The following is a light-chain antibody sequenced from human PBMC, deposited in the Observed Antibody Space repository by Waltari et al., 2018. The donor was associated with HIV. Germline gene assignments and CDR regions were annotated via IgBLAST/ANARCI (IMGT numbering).Light chain of an antibody. J-gene: IGLJ2*01. CDR3: TSYISGTSPV. V-gene: IGLV2-14*01. CDR1: DLHDNEY. Sequence: QSALTQPASVSGSPGQSITISCDLHDNEYLSWYQRHPGKAPKVIIYEVTNRPSGLSNRFSGSKSGNTATLTISGLQPEDEADYFCTSYISGTSPVFGRGTRVTVL. CDR2: EVT.